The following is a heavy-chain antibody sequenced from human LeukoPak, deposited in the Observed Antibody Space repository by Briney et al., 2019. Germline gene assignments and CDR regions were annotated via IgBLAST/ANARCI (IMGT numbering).Heavy chain of an antibody. Sequence: ASVKVSCKASGYTFTSYGISWVRQAPGQGLEWMGWISAYNGNTNYAQKLQGRVTMTTDTSTSTAYMELRSLRSDDTAVYYCARDKEYYDILTRRISGYYYYYGMDVWGQGTTVTVSS. V-gene: IGHV1-18*01. D-gene: IGHD3-9*01. CDR1: GYTFTSYG. CDR3: ARDKEYYDILTRRISGYYYYYGMDV. J-gene: IGHJ6*02. CDR2: ISAYNGNT.